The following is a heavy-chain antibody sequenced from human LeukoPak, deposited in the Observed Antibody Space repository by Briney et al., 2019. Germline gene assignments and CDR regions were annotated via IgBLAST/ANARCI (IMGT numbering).Heavy chain of an antibody. Sequence: PGGSLGLSCAASGFTFSSYGMHWVRQAPGKGPEWVAVISYDGSNKYYADSVKGRFTISRDNSKNTLYLQMNSLRAEDTAVYYCAGGRWGLGDYWGQGTLVTVSS. CDR2: ISYDGSNK. D-gene: IGHD3-16*01. J-gene: IGHJ4*02. V-gene: IGHV3-30*03. CDR1: GFTFSSYG. CDR3: AGGRWGLGDY.